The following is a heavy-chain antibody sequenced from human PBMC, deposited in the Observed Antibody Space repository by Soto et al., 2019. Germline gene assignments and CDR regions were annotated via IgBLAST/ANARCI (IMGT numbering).Heavy chain of an antibody. CDR1: GFTFSSYA. J-gene: IGHJ6*02. D-gene: IGHD3-22*01. V-gene: IGHV3-23*01. CDR3: ARSADSSGSSYGMDV. CDR2: ISGSGGST. Sequence: GGSLRLSCAVSGFTFSSYAMSWVRQAPGKGLEWVSAISGSGGSTYYADSVKGRFTISRDNSKNTLYLQMNSLRAEDTAVYYCARSADSSGSSYGMDVWGQGTTVTVSS.